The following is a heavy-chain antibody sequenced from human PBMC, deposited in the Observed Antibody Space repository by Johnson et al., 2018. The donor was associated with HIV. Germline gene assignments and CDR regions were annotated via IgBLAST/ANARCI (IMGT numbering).Heavy chain of an antibody. CDR1: GFTVSSNY. CDR3: ANSGEHESQIHAFDI. CDR2: IGSGGST. Sequence: VRLVESGGGLIQPGGSLRLSCAASGFTVSSNYMSWVRQAPGKGLEWVSAIIGSGGSTYYADSVKGRFTISRDNSKNTLYLQMNRLRAEDTAVYYCANSGEHESQIHAFDIWGQGTMVTVAS. V-gene: IGHV3-53*01. D-gene: IGHD1/OR15-1a*01. J-gene: IGHJ3*02.